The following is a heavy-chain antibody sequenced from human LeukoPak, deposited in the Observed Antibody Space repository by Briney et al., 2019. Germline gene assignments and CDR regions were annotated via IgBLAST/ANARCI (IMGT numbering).Heavy chain of an antibody. V-gene: IGHV4-30-2*01. CDR1: GGSISSGSYS. J-gene: IGHJ4*02. CDR2: IYPRGST. D-gene: IGHD7-27*01. CDR3: ARFSPRAMGNYLDF. Sequence: SETLSLTCAVSGGSISSGSYSWSCIRQPPGKGLECTGYIYPRGSTYYNPSLKSRVILSLDKSANQFSLNLSSVTAADTAVYYCARFSPRAMGNYLDFWGQGTLVTVSS.